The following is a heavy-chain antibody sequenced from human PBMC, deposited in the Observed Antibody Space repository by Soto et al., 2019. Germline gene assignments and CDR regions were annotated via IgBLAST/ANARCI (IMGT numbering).Heavy chain of an antibody. Sequence: PGGSRRPSCAASGFTFRSYAISWVRQAPWKGLEWVSALSGSVVSTYYAASVKGRFTISRDTSKNTLYLQMNSLRAEDTAVYYCAKGSVTMILSHYFDYWGQGTMVTVSS. V-gene: IGHV3-23*01. D-gene: IGHD3-22*01. CDR2: LSGSVVST. J-gene: IGHJ4*02. CDR3: AKGSVTMILSHYFDY. CDR1: GFTFRSYA.